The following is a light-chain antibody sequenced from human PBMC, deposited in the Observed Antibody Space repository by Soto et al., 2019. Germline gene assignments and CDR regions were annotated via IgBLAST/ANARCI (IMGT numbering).Light chain of an antibody. V-gene: IGLV2-14*01. CDR1: SSDVGGYNY. CDR2: DVS. CDR3: SSYTSSSSVV. J-gene: IGLJ2*01. Sequence: QSVLTQPASVSGSPGQSITISCTGTSSDVGGYNYVSWYQQHPGKAPKLMIYDVSNRPSGVSKRFSGSKSGNTASLTISGLQAEDEADYYCSSYTSSSSVVFGGGTQLTVL.